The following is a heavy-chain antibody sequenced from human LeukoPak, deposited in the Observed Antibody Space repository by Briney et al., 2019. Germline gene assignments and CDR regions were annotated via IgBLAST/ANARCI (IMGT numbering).Heavy chain of an antibody. V-gene: IGHV3-23*01. CDR1: GFTFSSYA. J-gene: IGHJ5*02. D-gene: IGHD3-22*01. CDR2: ISGSGGST. CDR3: AKDRGAYYDSSGIP. Sequence: GGSLRLSCAASGFTFSSYAMSWVRQAPGKGLEWVSAISGSGGSTYYADSVKGRFTISRDNSKNTLYLQMNSLRAGDTAVYYCAKDRGAYYDSSGIPWGQGTLVTVSS.